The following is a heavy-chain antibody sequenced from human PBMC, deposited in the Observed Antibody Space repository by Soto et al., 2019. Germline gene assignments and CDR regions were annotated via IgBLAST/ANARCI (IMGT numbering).Heavy chain of an antibody. CDR2: IWYDGSNK. D-gene: IGHD6-6*01. CDR1: GFTFSSYG. Sequence: GGSLRLSCAASGFTFSSYGMHWVRQAPGKGLEWVAVIWYDGSNKYYADSVKGRFTISRDNSKNTLYLQMNSLRAEDTAVYYCARDETHRVAARDYYYYCGMDVWGQGTTVTVSS. V-gene: IGHV3-33*01. CDR3: ARDETHRVAARDYYYYCGMDV. J-gene: IGHJ6*02.